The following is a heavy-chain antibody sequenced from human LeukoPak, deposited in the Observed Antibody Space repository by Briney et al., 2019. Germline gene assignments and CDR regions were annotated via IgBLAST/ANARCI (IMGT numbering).Heavy chain of an antibody. CDR1: GYTFTSYG. Sequence: ASVKVSCKASGYTFTSYGISWVRQAPGQGLEWMGWISAYNGNTNYAQKLQGRVTMTTDTSTSTAYMELRSLRSDDTAVYYCARVPHDFWSGYDANNWFDLWGQGTLVTVSS. V-gene: IGHV1-18*01. D-gene: IGHD3-3*01. CDR2: ISAYNGNT. J-gene: IGHJ5*02. CDR3: ARVPHDFWSGYDANNWFDL.